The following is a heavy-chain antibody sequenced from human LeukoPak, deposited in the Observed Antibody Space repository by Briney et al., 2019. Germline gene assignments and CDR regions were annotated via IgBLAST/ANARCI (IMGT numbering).Heavy chain of an antibody. CDR1: GFTFNNYG. V-gene: IGHV3-30*18. J-gene: IGHJ4*02. CDR3: AKGPLRGTAAAIDY. CDR2: ISYDGRNK. Sequence: GKSLRLSCAASGFTFNNYGMHWVRQAPGKGLEWVAVISYDGRNKHYPDSVKGRFTISRDISTDTLWLQMDSLRTEDTAVYYCAKGPLRGTAAAIDYWGQGALVTVST. D-gene: IGHD2-2*01.